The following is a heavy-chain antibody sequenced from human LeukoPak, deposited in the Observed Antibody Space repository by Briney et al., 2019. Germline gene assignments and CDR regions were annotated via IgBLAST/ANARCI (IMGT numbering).Heavy chain of an antibody. CDR1: GFTFSSYG. D-gene: IGHD3-22*01. V-gene: IGHV3-33*01. J-gene: IGHJ4*02. Sequence: GGSLRLSCAASGFTFSSYGMHWVRQAPGKGLEWVAVIWYDGSNKYYADSVKGRFTISRDNSKNTLYLQMNSLRAEDTAVYYCARLNLGYYYDSSGFFDYWGQGTLVTVSS. CDR3: ARLNLGYYYDSSGFFDY. CDR2: IWYDGSNK.